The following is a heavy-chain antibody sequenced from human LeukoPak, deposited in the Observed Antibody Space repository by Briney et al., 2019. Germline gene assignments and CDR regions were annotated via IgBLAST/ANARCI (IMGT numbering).Heavy chain of an antibody. CDR1: GFTFSSYG. Sequence: PGGSLRLSCEASGFTFSSYGMSWVRQAPGKGLEWVSSISGSGSRSYYADSVKGRFTISRDNSKNTVYLEMNSLRAEDTAIYHCAKVHHGGGYNYMDVWGKGTTVSVSS. CDR2: ISGSGSRS. CDR3: AKVHHGGGYNYMDV. J-gene: IGHJ6*03. V-gene: IGHV3-23*01. D-gene: IGHD3-16*01.